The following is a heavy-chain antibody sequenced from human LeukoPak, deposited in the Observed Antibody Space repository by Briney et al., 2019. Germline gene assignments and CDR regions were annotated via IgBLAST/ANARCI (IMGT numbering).Heavy chain of an antibody. D-gene: IGHD5-18*01. Sequence: GRSLRLSCAASGFTFSSYATNWVRQAPGKGLEWVSSLSDGGHSSFYADSVKGRFTIYRDDSQNILYLQMNNLSGDDTALYYCAFSPLGFNYGYAYWGQGTLVTVSS. CDR1: GFTFSSYA. CDR3: AFSPLGFNYGYAY. J-gene: IGHJ4*02. V-gene: IGHV3-23*01. CDR2: LSDGGHSS.